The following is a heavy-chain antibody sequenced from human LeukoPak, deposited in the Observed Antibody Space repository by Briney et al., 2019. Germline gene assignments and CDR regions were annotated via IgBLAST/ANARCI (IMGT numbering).Heavy chain of an antibody. CDR2: IKEDGSEI. J-gene: IGHJ4*02. Sequence: GGSLRLSCAASGFNFSTYWMTWVRHVPGKGLEWVANIKEDGSEIYYVDAVKGRFSISRDNAKTSLYLQMNNLSVADMAVYYCVTDQTGRHPYFFDYWGQGTLVTVSS. CDR3: VTDQTGRHPYFFDY. V-gene: IGHV3-7*01. D-gene: IGHD3-10*01. CDR1: GFNFSTYW.